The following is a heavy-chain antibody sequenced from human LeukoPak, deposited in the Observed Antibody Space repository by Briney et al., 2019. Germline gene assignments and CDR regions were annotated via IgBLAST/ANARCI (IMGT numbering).Heavy chain of an antibody. V-gene: IGHV3-13*01. J-gene: IGHJ6*02. Sequence: GGSLRLSCATSGFTFSNHAMHWVRQPTGKGLEWVSAIGTAGDTFYPGSVKGRFTISRENAKNTLYLQMNSLRAEDTAVYYCARIYGDYVGVYYYYYGMDVWGQGTTVTVSS. CDR1: GFTFSNHA. CDR3: ARIYGDYVGVYYYYYGMDV. D-gene: IGHD4-17*01. CDR2: IGTAGDT.